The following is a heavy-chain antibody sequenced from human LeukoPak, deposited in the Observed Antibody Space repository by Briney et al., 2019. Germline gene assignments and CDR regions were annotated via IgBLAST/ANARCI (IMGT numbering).Heavy chain of an antibody. CDR1: GYSFTSYW. CDR2: IYPGDSDT. Sequence: GESLKISCKGSGYSFTSYWIGWVRQMPGKGLEWMGIIYPGDSDTRYSPSFQGQVTISADKSISTAYLQWSSLKASDTAMYYCARGVRGYSYGQSYFSHYWGQGTLVTVSS. J-gene: IGHJ4*02. D-gene: IGHD5-18*01. CDR3: ARGVRGYSYGQSYFSHY. V-gene: IGHV5-51*01.